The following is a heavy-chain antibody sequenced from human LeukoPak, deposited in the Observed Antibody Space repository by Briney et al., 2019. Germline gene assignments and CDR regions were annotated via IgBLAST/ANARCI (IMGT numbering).Heavy chain of an antibody. Sequence: ASVKVSCKASGGTFSSYAISWVRQAPGQGLEWMGRTIPILGIANYAQKFQGRVTITADKSTSTAYMELSSLRSEDTAVYYCARDSDPKYGDYGYWYFDLWGRGTLVTVSS. D-gene: IGHD4-17*01. CDR2: TIPILGIA. CDR3: ARDSDPKYGDYGYWYFDL. V-gene: IGHV1-69*04. J-gene: IGHJ2*01. CDR1: GGTFSSYA.